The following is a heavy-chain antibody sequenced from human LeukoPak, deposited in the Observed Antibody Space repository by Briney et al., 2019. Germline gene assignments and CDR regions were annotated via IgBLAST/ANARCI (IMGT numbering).Heavy chain of an antibody. Sequence: GGSLRLSCAASGFTFSSYNMNWVRQAPGKGLEWVSSISGDSGYISYADSVRGRFTISRDNAMNSLYLQMNSQRVEDTAVYYCARIGSSWSFDYWGQGTRVTVSS. V-gene: IGHV3-21*01. J-gene: IGHJ4*02. D-gene: IGHD6-13*01. CDR3: ARIGSSWSFDY. CDR1: GFTFSSYN. CDR2: ISGDSGYI.